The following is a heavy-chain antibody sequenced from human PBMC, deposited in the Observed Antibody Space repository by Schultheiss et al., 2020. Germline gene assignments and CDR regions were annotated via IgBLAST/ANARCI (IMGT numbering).Heavy chain of an antibody. Sequence: SQTLSLTCTVSGGSISSGGYYWSWIRQHPGKGLEWIGYIYYSGSTYYNPSLKSRVTISVDTSKNQFSLKLSSVTAADTAVYYCARARGIFVMRLDRDWFDPWGQGTLVTVSS. CDR2: IYYSGST. D-gene: IGHD3-16*01. V-gene: IGHV4-31*03. CDR1: GGSISSGGYY. CDR3: ARARGIFVMRLDRDWFDP. J-gene: IGHJ5*02.